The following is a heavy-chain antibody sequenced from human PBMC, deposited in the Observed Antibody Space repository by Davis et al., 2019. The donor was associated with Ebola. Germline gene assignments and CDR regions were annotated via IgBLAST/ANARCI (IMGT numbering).Heavy chain of an antibody. D-gene: IGHD3-10*01. V-gene: IGHV3-30*02. CDR3: AKDFYYGSGSYYNGALNY. CDR1: GFTFSSYG. CDR2: IWHDGSSQ. Sequence: GESLKISCGASGFTFSSYGMHWVRQAPGKGLEWVTFIWHDGSSQNYADSVRGRFTISRDDSKNTLYLQMNSLRAEDTAVYYCAKDFYYGSGSYYNGALNYWGQGTLVTVSS. J-gene: IGHJ4*02.